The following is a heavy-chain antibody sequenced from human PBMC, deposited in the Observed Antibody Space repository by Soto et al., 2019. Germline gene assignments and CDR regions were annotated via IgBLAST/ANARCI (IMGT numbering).Heavy chain of an antibody. CDR1: GYTFISYG. CDR2: ISAYNGNT. V-gene: IGHV1-18*04. J-gene: IGHJ4*02. CDR3: ARCITMVRGSSYHPDY. Sequence: ASVKVSGKASGYTFISYGISWVRRAPGQGLEWMGWISAYNGNTNYAQKLQGRVTMTTDTSTSTAYMELRSLRSDDTAMYYCARCITMVRGSSYHPDYWGQGTLVTVSS. D-gene: IGHD3-10*01.